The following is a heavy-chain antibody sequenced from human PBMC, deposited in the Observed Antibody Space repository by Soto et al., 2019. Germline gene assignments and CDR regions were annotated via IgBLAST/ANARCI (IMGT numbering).Heavy chain of an antibody. CDR3: AKVAGATTFDY. D-gene: IGHD1-26*01. J-gene: IGHJ4*02. Sequence: GGSLRLSCAASGFTFSSYGMHWVRQAPGKGLEWVAVISYDGSNKYYADSVKGRFTISRDNSKNTLYLQTNSLRAEDTAVYYCAKVAGATTFDYWGQGTLVTVSS. CDR2: ISYDGSNK. V-gene: IGHV3-30*18. CDR1: GFTFSSYG.